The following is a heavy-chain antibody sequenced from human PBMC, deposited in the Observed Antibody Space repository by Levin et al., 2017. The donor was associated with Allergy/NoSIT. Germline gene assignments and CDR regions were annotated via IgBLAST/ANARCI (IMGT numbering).Heavy chain of an antibody. D-gene: IGHD1-26*01. CDR2: IYYSGST. V-gene: IGHV4-39*01. CDR3: ARHVSVGATPLDY. CDR1: GGSISSSSYY. Sequence: SETLSLTCTVSGGSISSSSYYWGWIRQPPGKGLEWIGSIYYSGSTYYNPSLKSRVTISVDTSKNQFSLKLSSVTAADTAVYYCARHVSVGATPLDYWGQGTLVTVSS. J-gene: IGHJ4*02.